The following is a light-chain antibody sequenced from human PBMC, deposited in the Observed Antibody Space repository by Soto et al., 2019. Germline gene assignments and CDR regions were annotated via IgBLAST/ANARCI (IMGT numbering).Light chain of an antibody. Sequence: QSALTQPASVSGSPGQSITISCIGTSSDVGGHNYVSWYQQHPGKAPKLMIYDVSTRPSGVSNRFSGSKSGNTASLTISGLHAEDEADYYCRSYTTIDTRSDVCGAGTKVTVL. V-gene: IGLV2-14*01. J-gene: IGLJ1*01. CDR3: RSYTTIDTRSDV. CDR1: SSDVGGHNY. CDR2: DVS.